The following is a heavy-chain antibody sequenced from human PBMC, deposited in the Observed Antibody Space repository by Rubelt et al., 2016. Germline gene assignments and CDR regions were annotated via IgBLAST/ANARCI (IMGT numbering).Heavy chain of an antibody. CDR3: ASGYWTNGVCLEWSGY. CDR2: ISYDGSNK. CDR1: GFTFSSYG. V-gene: IGHV3-33*05. D-gene: IGHD2-8*01. Sequence: AAGGFTFSSYGMHWVRQAPGKGLEWVAVISYDGSNKYYADSVKGRFTISSDNSKNTLFLQMNILRVEDTAVYYCASGYWTNGVCLEWSGYWGRGTLVTVSS. J-gene: IGHJ2*01.